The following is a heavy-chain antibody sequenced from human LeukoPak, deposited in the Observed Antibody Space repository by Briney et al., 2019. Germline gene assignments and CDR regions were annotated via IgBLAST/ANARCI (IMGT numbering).Heavy chain of an antibody. CDR1: GGTFSSYA. CDR2: IIPILGIA. V-gene: IGHV1-69*04. CDR3: ARVLVVAATGSWFDP. D-gene: IGHD2-15*01. Sequence: SVKVSCKASGGTFSSYAISWVRQAPGQGLEWVGRIIPILGIANYAQKFQGRVTITADKSTSTAYMELSSLRSEDTAVYYCARVLVVAATGSWFDPWGQGTLVTVSS. J-gene: IGHJ5*02.